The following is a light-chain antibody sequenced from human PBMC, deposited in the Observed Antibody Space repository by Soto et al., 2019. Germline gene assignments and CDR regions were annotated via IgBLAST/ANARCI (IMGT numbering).Light chain of an antibody. J-gene: IGLJ1*01. CDR2: EVS. V-gene: IGLV2-8*01. CDR1: SSDVGGYNY. CDR3: SSYAGSNNFEV. Sequence: LTQPPSASGSPGQSVTISCTGTSSDVGGYNYVSWYQQHPGKAPKLMIYEVSKRPSGVPDRFSGSKSGNTASLTVSGLQAEDEADYYCSSYAGSNNFEVFGTGTKITVL.